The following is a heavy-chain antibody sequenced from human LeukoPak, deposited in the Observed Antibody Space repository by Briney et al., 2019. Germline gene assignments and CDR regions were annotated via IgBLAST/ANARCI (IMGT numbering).Heavy chain of an antibody. CDR3: ARGGGYSYGYFDY. CDR2: INSDGSST. V-gene: IGHV3-74*01. J-gene: IGHJ4*02. CDR1: GFTFSSYW. Sequence: GGSLRLSCAASGFTFSSYWMHWVPQAPGKGLVWVSRINSDGSSTSYADSVKGRFTISRDNAKNTLYLQMNSLRAEDTAVYYCARGGGYSYGYFDYWGQGTLVTVSS. D-gene: IGHD5-18*01.